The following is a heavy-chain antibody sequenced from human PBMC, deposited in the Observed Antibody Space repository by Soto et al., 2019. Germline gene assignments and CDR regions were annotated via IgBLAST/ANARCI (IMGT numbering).Heavy chain of an antibody. CDR1: EFTFNNYA. D-gene: IGHD3-3*01. CDR3: AKVESYDFWGGYDYYDYSHYGMDV. J-gene: IGHJ6*02. CDR2: ISGPGGRT. V-gene: IGHV3-23*01. Sequence: GGSLRLSCAASEFTFNNYAMTWVRQTPGKGLEWVAGISGPGGRTYYADSVKGRFTISRDNSKNTLFLQMNGLRGEDTAVYYCAKVESYDFWGGYDYYDYSHYGMDVWGQGTTVTVS.